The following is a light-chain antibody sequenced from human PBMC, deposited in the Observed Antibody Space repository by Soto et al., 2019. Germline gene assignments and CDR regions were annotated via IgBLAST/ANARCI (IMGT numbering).Light chain of an antibody. CDR3: QQRTNWPPWT. V-gene: IGKV3-15*01. Sequence: ERVMTQSPATLSVSPGERATLSCRASQSVGGDLAWYQQKPGQAPRLLIYGASSRAPGIPDRFSGSGSGTEFTLTISSLQSEDSAVYYCQQRTNWPPWTFGQGTKVEIK. CDR1: QSVGGD. CDR2: GAS. J-gene: IGKJ1*01.